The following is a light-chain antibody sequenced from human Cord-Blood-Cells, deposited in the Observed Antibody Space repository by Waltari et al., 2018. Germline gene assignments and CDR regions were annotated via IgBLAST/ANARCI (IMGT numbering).Light chain of an antibody. CDR3: QQSYSTPPVT. J-gene: IGKJ5*01. CDR1: QSISSY. CDR2: AAS. Sequence: DIQMTQSPSSLSASVGERVTITCRASQSISSYLNWYQQKPGNAPKLLIYAASSLQSGVPSRFSGSGSGTDFTLTISSLQPEDFATYYCQQSYSTPPVTFGQGTRLEIK. V-gene: IGKV1-39*01.